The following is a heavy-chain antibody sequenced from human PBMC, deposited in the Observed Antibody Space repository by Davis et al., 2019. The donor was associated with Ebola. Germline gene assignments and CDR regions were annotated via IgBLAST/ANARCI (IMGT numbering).Heavy chain of an antibody. V-gene: IGHV5-10-1*01. CDR2: IDPSDSYT. Sequence: PGGSLRLSCKGSGYSFTSYWISWVRQMPGKGLEWMGRIDPSDSYTKYSPSFQGHVTISADKSISTAYLQWSSLKASDTAMYYCALRYYGMDVWGQGTTVTVSS. CDR1: GYSFTSYW. CDR3: ALRYYGMDV. J-gene: IGHJ6*02.